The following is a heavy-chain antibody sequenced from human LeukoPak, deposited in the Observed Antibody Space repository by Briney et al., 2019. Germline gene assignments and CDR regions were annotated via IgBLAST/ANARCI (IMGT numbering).Heavy chain of an antibody. J-gene: IGHJ4*02. CDR1: GFTFSSYS. Sequence: GGSLRLSCAASGFTFSSYSMNWAPQAPGKGLEWFSSITSSSSIYYADSVKGRFTISRDNAKNSLYLQMNSLRAEDTAVYYCARVPEYLDILIAYSTTPDYWGQGTLVTVSS. CDR2: ITSSSSI. D-gene: IGHD3-9*01. V-gene: IGHV3-21*01. CDR3: ARVPEYLDILIAYSTTPDY.